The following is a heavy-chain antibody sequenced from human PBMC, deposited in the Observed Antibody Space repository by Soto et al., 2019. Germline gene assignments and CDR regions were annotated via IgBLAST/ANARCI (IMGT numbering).Heavy chain of an antibody. D-gene: IGHD1-1*01. V-gene: IGHV3-21*01. CDR2: ISSNSAYI. CDR3: ARAIATVGSS. CDR1: GFTFRSFT. J-gene: IGHJ4*02. Sequence: GGSLRLSCAASGFTFRSFTMNWVRQAPGKGLEWVSTISSNSAYIYYTDALRGRFTISRDNAKNSLHLQMNGLRAEDSAIYYCARAIATVGSSWGQGTLVTVPQ.